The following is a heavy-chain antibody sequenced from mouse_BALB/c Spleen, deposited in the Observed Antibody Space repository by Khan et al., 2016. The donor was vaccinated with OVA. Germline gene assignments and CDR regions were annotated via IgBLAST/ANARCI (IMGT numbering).Heavy chain of an antibody. V-gene: IGHV1-77*01. D-gene: IGHD1-2*01. CDR3: ARRNYFGYTFAY. Sequence: QVRLQQSGAELARPGASVKLSCKASGYTFTDYYINWVKQRTGQGLEWIGEISPGSGDTYYNEKFKGKATPTADKSSGTVYMQLSSLTAEASAVYFCARRNYFGYTFAYWGQGTLVTVSA. CDR2: ISPGSGDT. J-gene: IGHJ3*01. CDR1: GYTFTDYY.